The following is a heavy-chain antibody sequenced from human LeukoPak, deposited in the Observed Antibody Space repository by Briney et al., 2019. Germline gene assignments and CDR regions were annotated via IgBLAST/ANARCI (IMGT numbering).Heavy chain of an antibody. V-gene: IGHV3-21*01. J-gene: IGHJ4*02. CDR2: ISSSNSYI. D-gene: IGHD4-23*01. CDR1: GFIFSGYS. Sequence: GGSLRLSCAASGFIFSGYSMNWVRQAPGKGLEWVSSISSSNSYIYYADSVKGRFTISRDNAKNSLYLQMNSLRAEDTAVYYCARDGYNDYGGRYFDYWGQGTLVTVSS. CDR3: ARDGYNDYGGRYFDY.